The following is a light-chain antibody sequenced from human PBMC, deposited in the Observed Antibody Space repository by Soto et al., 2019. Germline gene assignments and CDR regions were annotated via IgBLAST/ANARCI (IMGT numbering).Light chain of an antibody. J-gene: IGKJ4*01. CDR3: QKYNSAPLT. CDR2: AAS. CDR1: QGISIY. V-gene: IGKV1-27*01. Sequence: DIQMTQSPSSLSASVGDRVTLTCRASQGISIYLAWYQQKPGKVPKLLIYAASNLRSVVPSRFRGSGSGTDFTLTISSLQPEDVATYYCQKYNSAPLTFCGGTKVEIK.